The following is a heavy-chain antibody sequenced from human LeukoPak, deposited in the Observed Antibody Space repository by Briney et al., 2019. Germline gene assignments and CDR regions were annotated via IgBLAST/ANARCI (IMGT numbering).Heavy chain of an antibody. V-gene: IGHV3-21*01. J-gene: IGHJ6*03. D-gene: IGHD1-7*01. Sequence: GGSLRLSCAASGFTFSSYSMNWVRQAPGKGLEWVSSISSSSSYIYYADSVKGRFTISRDNAKNSLYLQMNSLRAEDTAVYYCARVRGTGTTLFYYHYYMDVWGKGTTVTVSS. CDR3: ARVRGTGTTLFYYHYYMDV. CDR2: ISSSSSYI. CDR1: GFTFSSYS.